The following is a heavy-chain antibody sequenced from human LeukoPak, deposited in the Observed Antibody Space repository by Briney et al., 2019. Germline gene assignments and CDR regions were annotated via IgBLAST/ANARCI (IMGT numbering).Heavy chain of an antibody. D-gene: IGHD1-26*01. CDR3: ASAKIVGATTPPFDC. CDR1: GYTFTGYY. J-gene: IGHJ4*02. Sequence: ASVKVSCKASGYTFTGYYMHWVRQAPGQGLEWMGWINPNSCGTNYAQKFQGRVTMTRDTSISTAYMELSRLRSDDTAVYYCASAKIVGATTPPFDCWGQGTLVTVSS. CDR2: INPNSCGT. V-gene: IGHV1-2*02.